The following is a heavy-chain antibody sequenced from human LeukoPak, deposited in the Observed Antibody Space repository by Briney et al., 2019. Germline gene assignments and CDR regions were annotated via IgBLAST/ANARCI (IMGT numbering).Heavy chain of an antibody. CDR3: AQGPVGDFDWSFDY. CDR1: GFSLSTSGVG. V-gene: IGHV2-5*02. J-gene: IGHJ4*02. Sequence: SGPTLVNPTQTLTLTCTFSGFSLSTSGVGVGWIRQPPGKALEWLALIYWDDDKRYSLSLKSRLTITKDTSKNQVVLTMTNMDPVDTATYYCAQGPVGDFDWSFDYWGQGTLVTVSS. D-gene: IGHD3-9*01. CDR2: IYWDDDK.